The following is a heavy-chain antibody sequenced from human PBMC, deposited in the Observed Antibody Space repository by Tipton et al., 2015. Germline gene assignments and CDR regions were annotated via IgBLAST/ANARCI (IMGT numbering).Heavy chain of an antibody. CDR2: IYYSGIT. D-gene: IGHD3-22*01. CDR3: ASQDDSRGYYYSYYFDC. Sequence: TLSLTCTVSGGSISSSGYYWGWIRQSPGKGLEWIGSIYYSGITYYNPSLKSRVAIFVDTSKNQFSLNLSSVTAADTAIYYCASQDDSRGYYYSYYFDCWGQGTLVTVSS. CDR1: GGSISSSGYY. V-gene: IGHV4-39*01. J-gene: IGHJ4*02.